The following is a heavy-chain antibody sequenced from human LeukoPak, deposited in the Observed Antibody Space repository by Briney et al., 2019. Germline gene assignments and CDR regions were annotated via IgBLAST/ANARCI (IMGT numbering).Heavy chain of an antibody. V-gene: IGHV4-34*01. D-gene: IGHD2-15*01. J-gene: IGHJ6*03. CDR2: INHSGST. CDR1: GWSFSGYY. CDR3: ARAVVVAATFTIYYYYYMDV. Sequence: SETLSLTCAVYGWSFSGYYWSWIRQPPGKGLEWIGEINHSGSTNYNPSLKSRVTISVDTSKNQFSLKLSSVTAADTAVYYCARAVVVAATFTIYYYYYMDVWGKGTTVTVSS.